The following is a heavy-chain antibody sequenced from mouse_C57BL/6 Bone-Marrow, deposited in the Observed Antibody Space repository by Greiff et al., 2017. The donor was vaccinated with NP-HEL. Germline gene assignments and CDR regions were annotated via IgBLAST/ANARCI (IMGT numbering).Heavy chain of an antibody. D-gene: IGHD2-2*01. CDR3: ASGYGGFAY. Sequence: EVMLVESGGGLVKPGGSLKLSCAASGFTFSSYAMSWVRQTPEKRLEWVATISDGGSYTYYPDNVKGRFTISRDNAKNNLYLQMSHLKSEDTAMYYCASGYGGFAYWGQGTLVTVSA. J-gene: IGHJ3*01. V-gene: IGHV5-4*03. CDR2: ISDGGSYT. CDR1: GFTFSSYA.